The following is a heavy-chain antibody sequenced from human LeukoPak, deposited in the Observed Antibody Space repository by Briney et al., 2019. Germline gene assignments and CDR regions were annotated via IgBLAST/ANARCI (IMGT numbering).Heavy chain of an antibody. CDR3: AREGLGSCSSTSCHNWFDP. V-gene: IGHV1-69*13. D-gene: IGHD2-2*01. Sequence: SVRVSCKASGGTFSSYAISWVRQAPGQGLEWMGGIIPIFGTTNYAQKFQGRVTITADESTSTAYMEPSSLRSEDTAVYYCAREGLGSCSSTSCHNWFDPWGQGTLVTVSS. J-gene: IGHJ5*02. CDR1: GGTFSSYA. CDR2: IIPIFGTT.